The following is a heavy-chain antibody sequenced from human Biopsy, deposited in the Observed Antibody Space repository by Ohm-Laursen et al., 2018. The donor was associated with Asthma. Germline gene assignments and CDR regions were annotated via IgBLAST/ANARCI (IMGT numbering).Heavy chain of an antibody. CDR3: ARDSYSSGLYDDFES. CDR2: INGKSNSI. D-gene: IGHD6-19*01. CDR1: GFTFCDYY. J-gene: IGHJ4*02. Sequence: GSLRLSCTASGFTFCDYYMSWIRQAPGKGLEWISYINGKSNSIEYADSVKGRFTISGDNAKNSLYLQMNSLRAEDTAVYYCARDSYSSGLYDDFESWGQGTLVTVSS. V-gene: IGHV3-11*01.